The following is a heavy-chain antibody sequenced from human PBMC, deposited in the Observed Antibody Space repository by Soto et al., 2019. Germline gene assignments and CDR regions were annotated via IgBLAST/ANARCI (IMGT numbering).Heavy chain of an antibody. D-gene: IGHD2-2*01. Sequence: EVQLVQSGAEVKKPGASLKISCKGSGYSFTSYWIGWVRQMPGKGLEWMGIIYPGDCDTRYSPSFQGQVTISADKSISTAYLQWSSLKASDTAMYYCARGERVRIVLVPAHFDYWGQGTLVTVSS. V-gene: IGHV5-51*01. J-gene: IGHJ4*02. CDR1: GYSFTSYW. CDR2: IYPGDCDT. CDR3: ARGERVRIVLVPAHFDY.